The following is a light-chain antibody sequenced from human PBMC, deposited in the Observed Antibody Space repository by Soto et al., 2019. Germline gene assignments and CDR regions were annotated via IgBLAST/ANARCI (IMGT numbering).Light chain of an antibody. CDR3: QQHRHWPPST. Sequence: TPCPGTLSLSPGERSTLSCIASQTVIHNHLAWHQQKPGQTPRLLIYGASNRATDIPARFSGSGSGTDFTLTISNLEPEHFAVYYRQQHRHWPPSTFGQGTKVDIK. J-gene: IGKJ1*01. V-gene: IGKV3-11*01. CDR1: QTVIHNH. CDR2: GAS.